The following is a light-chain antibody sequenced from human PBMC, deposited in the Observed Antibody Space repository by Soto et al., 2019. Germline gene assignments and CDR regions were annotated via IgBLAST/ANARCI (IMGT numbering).Light chain of an antibody. CDR1: ETIAKNY. CDR3: QQYNNWPPLT. J-gene: IGKJ4*01. V-gene: IGKV3-20*01. Sequence: EIVLTQFPGTLSLSPGKSATLSCRASETIAKNYLAWFQKKPGQAPKLLIHGASTRATDIPDRFSGSGSGTDFTLTISSLQSEDFAVYYFQQYNNWPPLTFGGGTKVEIK. CDR2: GAS.